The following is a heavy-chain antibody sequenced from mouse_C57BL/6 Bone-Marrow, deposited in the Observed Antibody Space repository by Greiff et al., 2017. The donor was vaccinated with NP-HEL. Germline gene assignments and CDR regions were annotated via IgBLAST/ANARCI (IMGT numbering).Heavy chain of an antibody. J-gene: IGHJ1*03. V-gene: IGHV5-12*01. Sequence: EVHLVESGGGLVQPGGSLKLSCAASGFTFSDYYMYWVRQTPEKRLEWVAYISNGGGSTYYPDTVKGRFTISRDNAKNTLYLQMSRLKSEDTAMYYCARQGTGDWYFDVWGTGTTVTVSS. D-gene: IGHD3-3*01. CDR3: ARQGTGDWYFDV. CDR1: GFTFSDYY. CDR2: ISNGGGST.